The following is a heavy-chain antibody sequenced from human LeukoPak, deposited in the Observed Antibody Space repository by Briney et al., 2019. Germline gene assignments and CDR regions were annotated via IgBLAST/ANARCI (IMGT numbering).Heavy chain of an antibody. CDR2: INPNSGDT. J-gene: IGHJ3*02. Sequence: ASVKVSCKASGYTFTGYYIHWVRQAPGQGLEWMGWINPNSGDTNYSQKVQGRVTMTRDRSITTVYLERSRLRSDDAAVFYCARGSYDDAFDIWGQGTLVTVFS. CDR1: GYTFTGYY. V-gene: IGHV1-2*02. D-gene: IGHD3-10*01. CDR3: ARGSYDDAFDI.